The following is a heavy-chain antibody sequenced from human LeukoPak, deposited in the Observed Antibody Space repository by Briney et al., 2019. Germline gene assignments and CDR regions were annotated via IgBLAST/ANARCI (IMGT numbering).Heavy chain of an antibody. CDR3: AKGAAAGDPRYYFYGMDV. J-gene: IGHJ6*02. D-gene: IGHD6-13*01. CDR2: ISGSGGNT. V-gene: IGHV3-23*01. Sequence: PGGSLRLSCAASGFTFSNYAMTWVRQAPGKGLEWVSGISGSGGNTYYADSVKGRFTISRDNSKNTLYLQMNSLRAEDTAVYYCAKGAAAGDPRYYFYGMDVWGQGTTVTVSS. CDR1: GFTFSNYA.